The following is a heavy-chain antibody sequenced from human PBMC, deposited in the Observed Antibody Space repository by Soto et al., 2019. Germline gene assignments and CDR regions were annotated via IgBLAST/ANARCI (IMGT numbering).Heavy chain of an antibody. CDR2: IYWNDDK. Sequence: SGPTLVTPTQTLTLTCIFSGFSLRTRGVGVGWIRQTPGKALEWLGFIYWNDDKHYSPSLKSRLTITNDTAKSTVVLRKRSMDSVDTATYYGARSGSSGRDGWCDPWGQGTLVTVSS. CDR1: GFSLRTRGVG. V-gene: IGHV2-5*01. CDR3: ARSGSSGRDGWCDP. J-gene: IGHJ5*02. D-gene: IGHD6-19*01.